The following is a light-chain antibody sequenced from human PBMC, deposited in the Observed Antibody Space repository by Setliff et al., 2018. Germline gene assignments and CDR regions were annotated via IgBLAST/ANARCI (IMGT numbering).Light chain of an antibody. Sequence: QLVLTQPRSVSGSPGQSVTISCTGASSDVGGYNYVSWYQQYPGKAPKLMIYDVSKRPSGVPDRFSGSKSGNTASLTISGLQAEDEADYYCCSYAGSYPYVFGTGTKVTVL. V-gene: IGLV2-11*01. CDR1: SSDVGGYNY. CDR3: CSYAGSYPYV. J-gene: IGLJ1*01. CDR2: DVS.